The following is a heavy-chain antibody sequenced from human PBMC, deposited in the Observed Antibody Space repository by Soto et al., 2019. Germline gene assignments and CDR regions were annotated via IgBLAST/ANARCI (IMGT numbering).Heavy chain of an antibody. CDR1: GFTFSSYS. V-gene: IGHV3-48*01. CDR2: ISSSSSTI. CDR3: ARDRGSHDPYYYYYGMDV. Sequence: PGGSLRLSCAASGFTFSSYSMNWVRQAPGKGLEWVSYISSSSSTIYYADSVKGRFTISRDNSKNTLYLQMNSLRAEDTAVYYCARDRGSHDPYYYYYGMDVWGQGTTVTVSS. J-gene: IGHJ6*02. D-gene: IGHD3-16*01.